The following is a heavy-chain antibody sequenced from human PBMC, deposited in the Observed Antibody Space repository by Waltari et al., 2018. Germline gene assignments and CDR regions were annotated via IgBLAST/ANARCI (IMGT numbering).Heavy chain of an antibody. Sequence: EVQLVESGGGLVQPGGSVRLSCTASGPAPRSWGMHWIRQAPGKGLEQVAGISGSGDVIDYADSVKARFTISRDNSRDTMFLQMDSLRAEDMGVYYCATGGSYYYDSWGQGILVTVSS. CDR3: ATGGSYYYDS. D-gene: IGHD3-10*01. V-gene: IGHV3-64*07. CDR1: GPAPRSWG. CDR2: ISGSGDVI. J-gene: IGHJ4*02.